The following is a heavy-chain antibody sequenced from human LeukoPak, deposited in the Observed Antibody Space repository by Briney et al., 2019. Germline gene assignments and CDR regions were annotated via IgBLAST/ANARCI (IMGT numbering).Heavy chain of an antibody. CDR3: ARAGEYSSYYFDY. D-gene: IGHD3-10*01. CDR1: GLTFSSYA. V-gene: IGHV3-30-3*01. CDR2: ISYDGSNK. J-gene: IGHJ4*02. Sequence: GGSLRLSCAASGLTFSSYAMHWVRQAPGKGLEWVAVISYDGSNKYYADSVKGRFTISRDNSKNTLYLQMNSLRAEDTAVYYCARAGEYSSYYFDYWGQGTLVTVSS.